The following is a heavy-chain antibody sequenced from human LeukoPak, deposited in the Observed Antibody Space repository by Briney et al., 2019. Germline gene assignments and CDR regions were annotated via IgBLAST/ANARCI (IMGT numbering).Heavy chain of an antibody. CDR2: ISYDGSNK. CDR1: GFTFSSYG. J-gene: IGHJ6*02. V-gene: IGHV3-30*03. D-gene: IGHD2-15*01. Sequence: GGSLRLSCAASGFTFSSYGMHWVRQAPGKGLEWVAVISYDGSNKYYADSVKGRFTISRDNSKNTLYLQMNSLRAEDTAVYYCARGQRGMVGYYYYYGMDVWGQGTTVTVSS. CDR3: ARGQRGMVGYYYYYGMDV.